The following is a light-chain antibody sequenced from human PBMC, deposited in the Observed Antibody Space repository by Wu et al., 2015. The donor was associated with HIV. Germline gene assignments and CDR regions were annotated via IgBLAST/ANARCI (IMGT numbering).Light chain of an antibody. CDR1: QSVSSNY. CDR3: QQYGSSPLT. Sequence: EIVLTQSPGTLSLSPGERATLSCRASQSVSSNYLAWYQQKPGQAPRLLIYAESSRASGIPDRFSGSGSGTDFTLTISRLEPEDFAVYFCQQYGSSPLTFGGGTNVEIK. CDR2: AES. V-gene: IGKV3-20*01. J-gene: IGKJ4*01.